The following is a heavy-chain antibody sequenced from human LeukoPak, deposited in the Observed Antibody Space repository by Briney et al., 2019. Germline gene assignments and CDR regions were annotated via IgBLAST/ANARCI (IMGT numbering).Heavy chain of an antibody. CDR2: ISNSNTF. Sequence: GGSLRLSCAASEFSVGSNYMTWVRQAPGKGLEWVSSISNSNTFYADSVKGRFTISRDNAKISLFLQMNSLRVEDTAVYYCARALRFDPDAFDIWGLGTMVTVSS. CDR3: ARALRFDPDAFDI. CDR1: EFSVGSNY. J-gene: IGHJ3*02. V-gene: IGHV3-69-1*01.